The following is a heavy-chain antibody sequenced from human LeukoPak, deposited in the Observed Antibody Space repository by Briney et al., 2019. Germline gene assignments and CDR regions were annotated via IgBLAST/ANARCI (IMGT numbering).Heavy chain of an antibody. CDR1: GSTFSSYW. V-gene: IGHV3-7*01. D-gene: IGHD1-1*01. J-gene: IGHJ6*03. CDR2: IKQDGSEK. CDR3: AREGYSYYYYYMDV. Sequence: GGSLRLSCAASGSTFSSYWMSWVRQAPGKGLEWVANIKQDGSEKYYVDSVKGRFTISRDNAKNSLYLQMNSLRAEDTAVYYCAREGYSYYYYYMDVWGKGTTVTVSS.